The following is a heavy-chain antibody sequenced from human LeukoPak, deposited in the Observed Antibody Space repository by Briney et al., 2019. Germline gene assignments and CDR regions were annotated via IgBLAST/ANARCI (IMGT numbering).Heavy chain of an antibody. Sequence: SETLSLTCAVSGGSISSVGYSWRWIRQPPGKGLEWIGYIYHSGSTYYNPSLMSRVTISVDRSKDQFSLKLSSVTAADTAVYYCARTSYDSGSDYWGQGTLVTVSS. D-gene: IGHD3-10*01. CDR1: GGSISSVGYS. J-gene: IGHJ4*02. CDR2: IYHSGST. V-gene: IGHV4-30-2*01. CDR3: ARTSYDSGSDY.